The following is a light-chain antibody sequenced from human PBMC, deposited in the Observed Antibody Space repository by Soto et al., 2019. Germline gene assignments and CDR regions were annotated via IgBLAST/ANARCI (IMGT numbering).Light chain of an antibody. Sequence: DIQMTQSPSTVSASVGDRVAITCRASQSIGSWLAWYQQKPGKAPKCLIYAASTLQSGVPSRFSGSGSGTDFTLTISCLQSEDFATYYCQQYYSFPLTFGQGTRLEIK. CDR2: AAS. V-gene: IGKV1-5*01. CDR1: QSIGSW. CDR3: QQYYSFPLT. J-gene: IGKJ5*01.